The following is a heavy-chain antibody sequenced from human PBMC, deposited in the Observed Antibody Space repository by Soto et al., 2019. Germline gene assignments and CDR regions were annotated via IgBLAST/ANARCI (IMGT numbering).Heavy chain of an antibody. V-gene: IGHV4-30-2*01. CDR3: ARIDVDTTMDTVIAFDI. CDR2: IFHSGNT. CDR1: GGSISSGGYS. Sequence: QLQLQESGSGLVKPSQTLSLTCAVSGGSISSGGYSWSWIRQPPGKGLEWIGCIFHSGNTYYNPSLNSRRTISVDRSKNQFSLNLSSVTAADTAVYYRARIDVDTTMDTVIAFDIWGQGTMVTVS. D-gene: IGHD5-18*01. J-gene: IGHJ3*02.